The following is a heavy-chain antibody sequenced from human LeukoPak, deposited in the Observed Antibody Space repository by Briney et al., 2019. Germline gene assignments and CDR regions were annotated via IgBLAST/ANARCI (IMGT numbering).Heavy chain of an antibody. Sequence: GGSLRLSCAASGFTFSSYAMSWVRQAPGKGLEWVSSTTGSGDSTYYADSVKGRFTISRDNSKNTLYLQMHSLRAEDTAVYYCARDAYYDSSGSVIGGQGTLVTVSS. V-gene: IGHV3-23*01. CDR1: GFTFSSYA. CDR2: TTGSGDST. J-gene: IGHJ4*02. CDR3: ARDAYYDSSGSVI. D-gene: IGHD3-22*01.